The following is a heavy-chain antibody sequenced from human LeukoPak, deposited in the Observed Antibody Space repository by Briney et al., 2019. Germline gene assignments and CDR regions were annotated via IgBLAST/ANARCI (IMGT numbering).Heavy chain of an antibody. D-gene: IGHD3-10*01. CDR1: GFTFSSYA. CDR2: ISGGGGST. Sequence: GASLRLSCAASGFTFSSYAMSWVRQAPGKGLVWVSAISGGGGSTSYEDPGRGRFTIYRDNSKNKLYLQMNSQRDDDTDGYYCAKTSISGGYFDYWGQGTLVTVSS. CDR3: AKTSISGGYFDY. V-gene: IGHV3-23*01. J-gene: IGHJ4*02.